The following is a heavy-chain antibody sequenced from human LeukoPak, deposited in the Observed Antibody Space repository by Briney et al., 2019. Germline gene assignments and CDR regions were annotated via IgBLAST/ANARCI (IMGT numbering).Heavy chain of an antibody. CDR2: IYSGGTT. V-gene: IGHV3-53*01. Sequence: PGGSLRLSCAVSGFTVSGNYMSWVRQAPGKGLEWVPLIYSGGTTYYADSVKGRFTISRDNSKNTLYLQMNSLRAEDTAVYYCARAHMPTVTKNWFDPWGQGTLVTVSS. CDR1: GFTVSGNY. D-gene: IGHD4-11*01. J-gene: IGHJ5*02. CDR3: ARAHMPTVTKNWFDP.